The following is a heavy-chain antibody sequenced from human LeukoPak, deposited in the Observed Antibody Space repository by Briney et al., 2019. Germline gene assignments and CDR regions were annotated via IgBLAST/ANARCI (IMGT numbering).Heavy chain of an antibody. CDR2: ISAYNGNT. Sequence: GASVNVSCKASGYTFTSYGICWVRQAPGQGLEWMGWISAYNGNTNYAQKLQGRVTMTTDTSTSTAYMELRSLRSDDTAVYYCARESPGHIVVVVAARYFDYWGQGTLVTVSS. D-gene: IGHD2-15*01. CDR3: ARESPGHIVVVVAARYFDY. V-gene: IGHV1-18*01. CDR1: GYTFTSYG. J-gene: IGHJ4*02.